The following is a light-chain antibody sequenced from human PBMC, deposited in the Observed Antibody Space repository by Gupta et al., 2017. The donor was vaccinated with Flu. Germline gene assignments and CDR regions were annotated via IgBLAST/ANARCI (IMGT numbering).Light chain of an antibody. V-gene: IGLV1-44*01. J-gene: IGLJ1*01. CDR1: SSNIGSNT. Sequence: SVLPQLPSPSRSPRLRVTISCSGSSSNIGSNTVNWYKQIPGTAPQLLIHNNNPRPSGVPDRFSASKSGTSASLAISGLQSEDETDYYCASWGGNLNGLGYEFGSGTKVTVL. CDR2: NNN. CDR3: ASWGGNLNGLGYE.